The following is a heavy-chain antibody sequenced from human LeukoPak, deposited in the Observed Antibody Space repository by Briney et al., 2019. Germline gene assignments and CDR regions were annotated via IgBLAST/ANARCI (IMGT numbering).Heavy chain of an antibody. Sequence: GGSLRLSCAASGFTFSSYGMHWVRQAPGKGLEWVAFIRYDGSNKYYADSVKGRFTISRDNSKNTLYLQMNSLRAEDAAVYYCAKDRRKLYYTDVWGKGTTVTVSS. CDR1: GFTFSSYG. J-gene: IGHJ6*03. D-gene: IGHD1-14*01. CDR2: IRYDGSNK. CDR3: AKDRRKLYYTDV. V-gene: IGHV3-30*02.